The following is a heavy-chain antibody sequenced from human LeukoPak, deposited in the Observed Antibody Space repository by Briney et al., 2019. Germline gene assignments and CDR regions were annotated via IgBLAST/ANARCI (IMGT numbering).Heavy chain of an antibody. V-gene: IGHV3-66*02. J-gene: IGHJ4*02. CDR3: ARVHYGGNSHYDY. CDR2: IYSGGST. Sequence: GGSLRLSCAASGFTVSSNYMSWVRQAPGKGLEGVSVIYSGGSTYYADSVKGRFTISRDNSKNTLYLQMNSLRAEDTAVYYCARVHYGGNSHYDYWGQGTLVTVSS. D-gene: IGHD4-23*01. CDR1: GFTVSSNY.